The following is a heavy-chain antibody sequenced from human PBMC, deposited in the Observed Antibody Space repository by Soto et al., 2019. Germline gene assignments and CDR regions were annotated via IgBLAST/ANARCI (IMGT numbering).Heavy chain of an antibody. CDR2: ITSSSDAI. CDR3: AILDFGDYLLSYGVDV. V-gene: IGHV3-48*03. Sequence: GGSLRLSCAVSGFPFRSYEMNWVRQAAGKGPEWVSYITSSSDAIYYAASVKGRFTVSRDNAKNSLYLQMNSLRAEDTAVYYCAILDFGDYLLSYGVDVWGQGTTVTVSS. CDR1: GFPFRSYE. D-gene: IGHD4-17*01. J-gene: IGHJ6*02.